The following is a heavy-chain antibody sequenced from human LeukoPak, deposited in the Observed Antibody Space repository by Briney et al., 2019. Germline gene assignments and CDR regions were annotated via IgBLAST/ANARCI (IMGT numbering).Heavy chain of an antibody. CDR3: ARDPGYNYGTPWFDP. D-gene: IGHD5-18*01. Sequence: GASVKVSCKASGYTSTGYYMHWVRQAPGQGLEWMGWINPNSGDTNYTQKFQGRVTMTRDTSISTAYMELTRLRSDDTAVYYCARDPGYNYGTPWFDPWGQGTLVTVSS. V-gene: IGHV1-2*02. CDR2: INPNSGDT. J-gene: IGHJ5*02. CDR1: GYTSTGYY.